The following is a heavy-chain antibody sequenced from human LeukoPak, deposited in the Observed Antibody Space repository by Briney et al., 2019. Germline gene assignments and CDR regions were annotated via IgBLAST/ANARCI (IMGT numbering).Heavy chain of an antibody. Sequence: GGSLRLSCAASGFTFSTYAMTWVRQAPGKGLGWVSVISGSGGTTYYADSVRGRFTLSRDNSKNTVFLQMNSLRAEDTAVYYCAKSIGGVVVVAADYWGQGTLVTVSS. CDR1: GFTFSTYA. CDR3: AKSIGGVVVVAADY. CDR2: ISGSGGTT. J-gene: IGHJ4*02. V-gene: IGHV3-23*01. D-gene: IGHD2-15*01.